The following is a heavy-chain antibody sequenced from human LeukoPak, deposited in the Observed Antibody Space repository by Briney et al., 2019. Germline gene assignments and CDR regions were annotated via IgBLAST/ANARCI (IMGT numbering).Heavy chain of an antibody. CDR2: INHSGST. J-gene: IGHJ4*02. CDR3: ARGHFTMVRGVISAPQYYFDY. D-gene: IGHD3-10*01. CDR1: GGSFSGYY. Sequence: SETLSLTCAVYGGSFSGYYWSRIRQPPGKGLEWIGEINHSGSTNYNPSLKSRVTISVDTSKNQFSLKLSSVTAADTAVYYCARGHFTMVRGVISAPQYYFDYWGQGTLVTVSS. V-gene: IGHV4-34*01.